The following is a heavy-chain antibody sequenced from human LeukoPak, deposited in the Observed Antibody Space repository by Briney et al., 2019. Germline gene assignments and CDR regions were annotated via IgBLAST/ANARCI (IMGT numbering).Heavy chain of an antibody. J-gene: IGHJ4*02. CDR1: GYTFTGYY. D-gene: IGHD4-17*01. CDR3: ARSTMTTVTTQEFDY. Sequence: ASVKVSCKASGYTFTGYYMHWVRQAPGQGLEWMGRINPNSGGTNYAQKFQGRVTMTRDTSISTAYMELSRLRSDDTAVYYCARSTMTTVTTQEFDYWGQGILVTVSS. CDR2: INPNSGGT. V-gene: IGHV1-2*06.